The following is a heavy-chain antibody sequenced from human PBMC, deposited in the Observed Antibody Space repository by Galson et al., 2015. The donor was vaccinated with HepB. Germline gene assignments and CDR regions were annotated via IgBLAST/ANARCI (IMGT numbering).Heavy chain of an antibody. D-gene: IGHD5-24*01. CDR1: GFTFSSYS. CDR3: ARDFALLVEMATINEKGWDYFDY. CDR2: ISSSSSYI. J-gene: IGHJ4*02. Sequence: SLRLSCAASGFTFSSYSMNWVRQAPGKGLEWVSSISSSSSYIYYADSVKGRFTISRDNAKNSLYLQMNSLRAEDTAVYYCARDFALLVEMATINEKGWDYFDYWGQGTLVTVSS. V-gene: IGHV3-21*01.